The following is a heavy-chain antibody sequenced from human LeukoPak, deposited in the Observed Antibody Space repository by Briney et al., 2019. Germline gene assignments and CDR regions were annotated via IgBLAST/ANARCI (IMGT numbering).Heavy chain of an antibody. CDR3: AKEWIQTFDY. D-gene: IGHD5-18*01. CDR1: GFTFSSYA. J-gene: IGHJ4*02. V-gene: IGHV3-23*01. Sequence: KAGGSLRLSCAASGFTFSSYATSWVRQAPGKGLEWVSAISGSGGSTYYADSVKGRFTISRDSSKNTLYLQMNSLRAEDTAVYYCAKEWIQTFDYWGQGTLVTVSS. CDR2: ISGSGGST.